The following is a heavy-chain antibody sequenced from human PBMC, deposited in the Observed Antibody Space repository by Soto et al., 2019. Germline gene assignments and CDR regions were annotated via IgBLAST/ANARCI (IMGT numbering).Heavy chain of an antibody. J-gene: IGHJ3*02. CDR2: SSNSGGYI. CDR1: GFTLSDYF. CDR3: VRIPLAPYAFDI. V-gene: IGHV3-11*06. Sequence: QVQLVESGGGMVKPGGSLRLSCAASGFTLSDYFMAWVRQSPRQGLEWVSSSSNSGGYITYADSVRGRFTISRDNATSSLFLQMNCLRAEDTAVYFCVRIPLAPYAFDIWGQGAMVSVSS. D-gene: IGHD2-21*01.